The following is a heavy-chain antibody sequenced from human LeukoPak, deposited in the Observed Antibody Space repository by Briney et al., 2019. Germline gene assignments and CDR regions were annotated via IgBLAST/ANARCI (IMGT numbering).Heavy chain of an antibody. Sequence: PSETLSLTCAVSGGSLSGYYWTWIRQPPGKGLEWIGEINHSGSTNYNPSLKSRVTISVDTSRKQFFLRLSSVTAADTAVYYCARREILRYFGFDPWGQGTLVTVSS. D-gene: IGHD3-9*01. CDR3: ARREILRYFGFDP. CDR2: INHSGST. V-gene: IGHV4-34*01. CDR1: GGSLSGYY. J-gene: IGHJ5*02.